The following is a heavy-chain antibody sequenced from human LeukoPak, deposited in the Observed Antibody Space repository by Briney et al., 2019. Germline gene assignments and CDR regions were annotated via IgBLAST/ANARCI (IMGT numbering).Heavy chain of an antibody. CDR1: GYTSTSYY. CDR3: ARDANYYGSGSYSYYFDY. CDR2: ITPSGGST. J-gene: IGHJ4*02. D-gene: IGHD3-10*01. V-gene: IGHV1-46*01. Sequence: ASVRVSCKDSGYTSTSYYMTWVRQALGKGLEWMGKITPSGGSTSYAQKFQGRVTMTRDTSTSTVYMELSSLRSEDTAVYYCARDANYYGSGSYSYYFDYWGQGTLVTVSS.